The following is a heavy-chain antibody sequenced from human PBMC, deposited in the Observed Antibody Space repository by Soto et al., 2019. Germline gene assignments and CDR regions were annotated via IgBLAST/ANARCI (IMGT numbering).Heavy chain of an antibody. J-gene: IGHJ5*02. D-gene: IGHD3-3*01. V-gene: IGHV4-34*01. CDR3: ARGPRFYDFWSGYYYNWFDP. CDR2: TNHSGST. Sequence: SETLSLTCAVYGGSFSGYYWSWIRQPPGKGLEWIGETNHSGSTNYNPSLKSRVTISVDTSKNQFSLKLSSVTAADTAVYYCARGPRFYDFWSGYYYNWFDPWGQGTLVTVSS. CDR1: GGSFSGYY.